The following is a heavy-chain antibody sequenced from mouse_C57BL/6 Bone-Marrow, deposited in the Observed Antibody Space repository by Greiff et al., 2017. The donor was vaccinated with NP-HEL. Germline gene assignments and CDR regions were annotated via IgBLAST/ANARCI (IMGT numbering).Heavy chain of an antibody. Sequence: VHVKQSVAELVRPGASVKLSCTASGFNIKNTYMHWVKQRPEQGLEWIGRIDPANGNTKYAPKFQGKATITADTSSNTAYLQLSSLTSEDTVIYYCARSDYGSSYGYFDVWGTGTTVTVSS. CDR1: GFNIKNTY. J-gene: IGHJ1*03. CDR2: IDPANGNT. D-gene: IGHD1-1*01. CDR3: ARSDYGSSYGYFDV. V-gene: IGHV14-3*01.